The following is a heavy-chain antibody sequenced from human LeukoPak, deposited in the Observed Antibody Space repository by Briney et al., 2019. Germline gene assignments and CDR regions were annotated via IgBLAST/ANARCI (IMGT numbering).Heavy chain of an antibody. J-gene: IGHJ4*02. D-gene: IGHD6-13*01. CDR1: GFTFSSYG. CDR2: ISYDGSNK. V-gene: IGHV3-30*18. Sequence: GRSLRLSCAAPGFTFSSYGMHWVRQVPGKGVGCVAVISYDGSNKYYADSVKGRFTISRDNSKNTLYLQMSSLRPEDTAVYYCANGGYTSSWYVVDYWGQGTLVTVSS. CDR3: ANGGYTSSWYVVDY.